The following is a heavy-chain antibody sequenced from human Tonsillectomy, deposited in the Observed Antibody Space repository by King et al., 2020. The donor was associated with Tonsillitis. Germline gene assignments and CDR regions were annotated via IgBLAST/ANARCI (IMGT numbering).Heavy chain of an antibody. CDR1: GYTLTELS. CDR2: FDPEDGET. D-gene: IGHD3-3*01. Sequence: QLVQSGAEVKKPGASVKVSCKVSGYTLTELSMQWVRQAPGKGLEWMGGFDPEDGETIYAQKFQGRVTMTEDTSTDTAYMELSSLRSEDTAVYYCATVTGDQKVFWSGERKYYYRYYMDVWGKGTTVTVSS. CDR3: ATVTGDQKVFWSGERKYYYRYYMDV. J-gene: IGHJ6*03. V-gene: IGHV1-24*01.